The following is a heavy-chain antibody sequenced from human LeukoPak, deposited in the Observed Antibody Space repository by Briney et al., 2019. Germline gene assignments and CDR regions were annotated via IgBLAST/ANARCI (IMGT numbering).Heavy chain of an antibody. D-gene: IGHD6-19*01. CDR2: TFYRSKWYF. Sequence: SQTLSLTCAISGDNVSTNSGAWNWIRQSPSRGLEWLGRTFYRSKWYFDYAVSVKSRITINPDTFKNQSSLQLDSVTPEDTAVYFCAGHSSGWSRFDYWGQGTLVTVSS. CDR3: AGHSSGWSRFDY. J-gene: IGHJ4*02. CDR1: GDNVSTNSGA. V-gene: IGHV6-1*01.